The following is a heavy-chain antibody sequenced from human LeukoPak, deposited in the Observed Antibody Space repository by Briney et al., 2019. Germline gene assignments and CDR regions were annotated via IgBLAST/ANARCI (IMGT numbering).Heavy chain of an antibody. CDR2: ISAYNGNT. D-gene: IGHD3-22*01. J-gene: IGHJ4*02. CDR1: GYTFTSYG. CDR3: ERRADYYDSSGYYYYFDY. Sequence: ASVKVSCKASGYTFTSYGISWVRQAPGQGLEWMGWISAYNGNTNYAQKLQGRVTMTTDTSTSTAYMELRSLRSDDTAVYYCERRADYYDSSGYYYYFDYWGQGTLVTVSS. V-gene: IGHV1-18*01.